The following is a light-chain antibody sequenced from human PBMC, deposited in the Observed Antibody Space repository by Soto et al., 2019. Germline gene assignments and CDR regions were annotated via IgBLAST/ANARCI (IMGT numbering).Light chain of an antibody. CDR1: SSDVGGYNY. J-gene: IGLJ2*01. CDR3: SSYTSSRTLEV. V-gene: IGLV2-14*01. CDR2: EVS. Sequence: QSALTQPASVSGSPGQSITISCTGTSSDVGGYNYVSWYQQHPGKAPKLMIYEVSNRPSGVSNRFSGSKSGNTAYLTISGLQAEDEADYYCSSYTSSRTLEVFGGGTKLTVL.